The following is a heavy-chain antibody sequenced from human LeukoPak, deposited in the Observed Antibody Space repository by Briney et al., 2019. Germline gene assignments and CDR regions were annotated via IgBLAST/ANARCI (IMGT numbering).Heavy chain of an antibody. CDR2: ISSNGGST. CDR3: AKAASYSSGWYAY. Sequence: GGSLRLSCSASGFTFSSYAMHWVRQAPGKGLEYVSAISSNGGSTYYADSVKGRFTISRDNSKNTLYLQMSSLRAEDTAVYYCAKAASYSSGWYAYWGQGTLVTVSS. D-gene: IGHD6-19*01. V-gene: IGHV3-64D*06. J-gene: IGHJ4*02. CDR1: GFTFSSYA.